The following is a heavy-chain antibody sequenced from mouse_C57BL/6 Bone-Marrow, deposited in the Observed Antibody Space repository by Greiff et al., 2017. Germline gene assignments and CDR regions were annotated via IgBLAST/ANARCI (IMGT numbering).Heavy chain of an antibody. CDR2: IDPENGDT. D-gene: IGHD2-2*01. J-gene: IGHJ1*03. CDR3: TTVEWLRRGYFDV. V-gene: IGHV14-4*01. Sequence: EVQLQESGAELVRPGASVKLSCTASGFNIKDDYMHWVKQRPEQGLEWIGWIDPENGDTDYASKFQGKATITADTSSNTAYLQLSSLTSEDTAVYYCTTVEWLRRGYFDVWGTGTTVTVSS. CDR1: GFNIKDDY.